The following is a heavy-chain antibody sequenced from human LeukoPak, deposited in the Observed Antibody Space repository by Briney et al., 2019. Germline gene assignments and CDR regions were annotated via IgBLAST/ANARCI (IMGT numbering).Heavy chain of an antibody. Sequence: ASVKVSCKASGYTFTSYAMHWVRQAPGQRLEWMGWINAGNGNTKYSQKFQGRVTITRDTSASTAYMELSSLRSEDTAVYYCARRRTFVDTAMWDFDYWGQGTLVTVSS. J-gene: IGHJ4*02. CDR3: ARRRTFVDTAMWDFDY. CDR1: GYTFTSYA. V-gene: IGHV1-3*01. D-gene: IGHD5-18*01. CDR2: INAGNGNT.